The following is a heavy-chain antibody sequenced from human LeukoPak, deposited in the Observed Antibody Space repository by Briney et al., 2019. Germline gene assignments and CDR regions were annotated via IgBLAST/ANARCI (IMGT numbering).Heavy chain of an antibody. Sequence: PGGSLRLSCAASGLXVSTNYISWVRQVPGKGLEWVSLIYSSGSTYYADSVKGRFTISRDHSKNTLYLQVSSLTAEDTAVYYCARTSLSGDGYKVGYFDSWGQGTLVTVSS. D-gene: IGHD5-24*01. CDR1: GLXVSTNY. V-gene: IGHV3-53*01. J-gene: IGHJ4*02. CDR2: IYSSGST. CDR3: ARTSLSGDGYKVGYFDS.